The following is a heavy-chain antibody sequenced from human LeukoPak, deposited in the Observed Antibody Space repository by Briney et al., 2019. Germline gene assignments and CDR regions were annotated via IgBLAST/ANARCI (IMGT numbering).Heavy chain of an antibody. D-gene: IGHD2-2*03. Sequence: GGSLRLSCAASGFTFSSYAMSWVRQAPGKGLEWVSAISGSGGSTYYADSVKGRFTISRDNSKNTLYLQMNSLRAEDTAVYYCAKEMDIVVVPAADYGMDVWGQGTTVTVSS. V-gene: IGHV3-23*01. CDR3: AKEMDIVVVPAADYGMDV. J-gene: IGHJ6*02. CDR2: ISGSGGST. CDR1: GFTFSSYA.